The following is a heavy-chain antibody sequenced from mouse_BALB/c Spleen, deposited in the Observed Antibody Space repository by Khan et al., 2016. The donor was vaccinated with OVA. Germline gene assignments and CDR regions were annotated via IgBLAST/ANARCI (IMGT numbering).Heavy chain of an antibody. V-gene: IGHV8-12*01. CDR3: ARRARGLFSDYMFAY. D-gene: IGHD2-4*01. CDR2: IYWDDDK. J-gene: IGHJ3*01. CDR1: GFSLSASGVG. Sequence: QVTLKESGPGILQPSQTLSLTCSFSGFSLSASGVGVSWIRQPSGKGLEWLAHIYWDDDKRYNPSLKSRLTISKDASRSQVFLKITSVDTDDTATYYSARRARGLFSDYMFAYWGQGTLVPVSA.